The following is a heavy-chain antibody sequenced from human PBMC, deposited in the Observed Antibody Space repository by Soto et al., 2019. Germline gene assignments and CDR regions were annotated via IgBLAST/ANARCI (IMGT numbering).Heavy chain of an antibody. J-gene: IGHJ4*02. CDR1: GDTFTSYA. D-gene: IGHD2-21*02. CDR3: ARSIVVVTALDY. Sequence: EASVKVSCKASGDTFTSYAMHWVRQAPGQRLEWMGWINAGNGNTKYSQKFQGRVTITRDTSASTAYMELSSLRSEDTAVYYCARSIVVVTALDYWGQGTLVIVSS. V-gene: IGHV1-3*01. CDR2: INAGNGNT.